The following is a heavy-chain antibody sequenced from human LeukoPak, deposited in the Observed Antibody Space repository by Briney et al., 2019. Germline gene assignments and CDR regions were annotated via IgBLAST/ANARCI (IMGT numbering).Heavy chain of an antibody. V-gene: IGHV4-34*01. CDR1: GGSFSGYY. D-gene: IGHD3-22*01. CDR2: INHSGST. CDR3: ARWGSSGYYYLGAFDY. J-gene: IGHJ4*02. Sequence: SETLSLTCAVYGGSFSGYYWSWIRQPPGKGLEWIGEINHSGSTNYNPSLKSRVTISVDTSKNQFSLKLSSVTAADTAVYYCARWGSSGYYYLGAFDYWGQGTLVTVSS.